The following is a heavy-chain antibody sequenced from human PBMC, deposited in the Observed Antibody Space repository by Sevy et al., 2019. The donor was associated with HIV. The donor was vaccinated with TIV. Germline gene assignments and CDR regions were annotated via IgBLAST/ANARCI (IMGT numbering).Heavy chain of an antibody. V-gene: IGHV3-7*01. CDR1: GFTFSKYW. CDR2: IKQDAGQK. Sequence: GGSLRLSCAASGFTFSKYWMGWDRQAPGMGLEWVANIKQDAGQKYYVDSVKGRFTISRDNAKNSLYLQMNSLRAEDTAVYFCARDDGNYYFHYWGQGTLVTVSS. CDR3: ARDDGNYYFHY. J-gene: IGHJ4*02. D-gene: IGHD1-7*01.